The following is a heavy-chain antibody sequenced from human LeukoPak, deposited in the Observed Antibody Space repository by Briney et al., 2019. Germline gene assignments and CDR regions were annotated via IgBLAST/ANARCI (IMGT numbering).Heavy chain of an antibody. CDR2: ISYDGSNK. CDR1: GFTFSSYA. CDR3: ARLLVTYYYGMDV. Sequence: PGGSLRLSCAASGFTFSSYAMHWVRQAPGKVLEWVAVISYDGSNKYYADSVKGRFTISRDNSKNTLYLQMNSLRAEDTAVYYCARLLVTYYYGMDVWGQGTTVTVSS. V-gene: IGHV3-30*04. J-gene: IGHJ6*02. D-gene: IGHD3-9*01.